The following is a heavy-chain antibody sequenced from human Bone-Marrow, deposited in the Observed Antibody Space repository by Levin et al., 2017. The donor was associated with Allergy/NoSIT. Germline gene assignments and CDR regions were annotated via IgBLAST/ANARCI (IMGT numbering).Heavy chain of an antibody. Sequence: GGSLRLSCAASGFTFSSYGMHWVRQAPGKGLEWVAVIWYDGSNKYYADSVKGRFTISRDNSKNTLYLQMNSLRAEDTAVYYCARTKGVPGGAFRAAAVPFDYWGQGTLVTVSS. D-gene: IGHD6-13*01. J-gene: IGHJ4*02. CDR1: GFTFSSYG. CDR2: IWYDGSNK. V-gene: IGHV3-33*01. CDR3: ARTKGVPGGAFRAAAVPFDY.